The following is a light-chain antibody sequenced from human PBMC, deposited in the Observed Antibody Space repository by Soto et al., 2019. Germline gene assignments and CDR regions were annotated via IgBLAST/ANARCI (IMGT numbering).Light chain of an antibody. CDR3: LLSYNGPYV. Sequence: QAVVTQEPSLTVSPGVTVTLTCGSSTGAVTNGHYPYWFQQKPGQAPRTLIYDTTNRHSWTPARFSGSLLGGKAALTLSGAQPEDEAEYYCLLSYNGPYVFATGPKVTV. CDR2: DTT. V-gene: IGLV7-46*01. J-gene: IGLJ1*01. CDR1: TGAVTNGHY.